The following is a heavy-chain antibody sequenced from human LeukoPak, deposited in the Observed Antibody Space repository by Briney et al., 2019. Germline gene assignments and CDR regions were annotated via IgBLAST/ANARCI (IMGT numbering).Heavy chain of an antibody. Sequence: PGRSLRLSCAASGFTFSSYGMHWVRQAPGRGLEWVAFIRYDGSNKYYADSVKGRFTISRDNSKNSLYLQMNSLRAEDTAVYYCARGSSSWYYFDYWGQGTLVTVSS. CDR3: ARGSSSWYYFDY. J-gene: IGHJ4*02. CDR1: GFTFSSYG. D-gene: IGHD6-13*01. V-gene: IGHV3-33*08. CDR2: IRYDGSNK.